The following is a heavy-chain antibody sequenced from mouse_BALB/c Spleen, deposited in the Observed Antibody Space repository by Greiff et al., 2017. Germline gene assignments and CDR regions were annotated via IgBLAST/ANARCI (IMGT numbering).Heavy chain of an antibody. CDR2: INPSNGRT. CDR3: ARAYGSSAY. Sequence: QVQLQQSGAELVKPGASVKLSCKASGYTFTSYWMHWVKQRPGQGLEWIGEINPSNGRTNYNEKFKSKATLTVDKSSSTAYMQLSSLTSEDSAVYYCARAYGSSAYWGQGTLVTVSA. CDR1: GYTFTSYW. V-gene: IGHV1S81*02. D-gene: IGHD1-1*01. J-gene: IGHJ3*01.